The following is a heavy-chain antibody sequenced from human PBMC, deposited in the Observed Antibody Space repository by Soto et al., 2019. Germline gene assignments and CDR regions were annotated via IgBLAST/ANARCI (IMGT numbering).Heavy chain of an antibody. CDR2: ISASGDST. CDR1: GFTFSSYA. V-gene: IGHV3-23*01. CDR3: AKYDGYSYGSVTFDY. D-gene: IGHD5-18*01. J-gene: IGHJ4*02. Sequence: GGSLRLSCAASGFTFSSYAMSWVRQAPGKGLEWVSAISASGDSTYYADSVKGRFTISRDNSKNTLYLQMNSLRAEDTAVYYCAKYDGYSYGSVTFDYWGQGTLVTVSS.